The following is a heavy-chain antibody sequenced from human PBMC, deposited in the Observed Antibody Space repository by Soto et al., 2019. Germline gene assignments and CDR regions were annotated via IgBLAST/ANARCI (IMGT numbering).Heavy chain of an antibody. V-gene: IGHV1-18*04. Sequence: ASVKVSCKASGYTFTSYGISWVRQAPGQGLEWLGRLSAYNGNTNYAQKLQGRVTMTTDTSTSTAYMDLRSLRSDDTAVYYCAREEDSSGWYWFDPWGQGTLVTVSS. D-gene: IGHD6-19*01. CDR2: LSAYNGNT. CDR3: AREEDSSGWYWFDP. J-gene: IGHJ5*02. CDR1: GYTFTSYG.